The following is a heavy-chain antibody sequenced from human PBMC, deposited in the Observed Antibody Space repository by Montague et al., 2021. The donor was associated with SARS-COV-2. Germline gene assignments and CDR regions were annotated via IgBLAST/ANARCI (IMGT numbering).Heavy chain of an antibody. CDR2: IYHSGSI. D-gene: IGHD6-19*01. J-gene: IGHJ3*02. Sequence: SETLSLTCTVSGYSISTGYYWGWIRQPPGRGLEWIGTIYHSGSIYFNPSLKSRVTVSVDTSKNQFSPNLSSVTAADTAVYYCAKVAGSHDTFDIWGRGTMVTVSS. CDR1: GYSISTGYY. CDR3: AKVAGSHDTFDI. V-gene: IGHV4-38-2*02.